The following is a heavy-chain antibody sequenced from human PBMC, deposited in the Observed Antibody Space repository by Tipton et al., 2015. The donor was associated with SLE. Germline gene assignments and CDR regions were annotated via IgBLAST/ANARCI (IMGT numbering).Heavy chain of an antibody. D-gene: IGHD3-3*01. CDR1: GDSINRY. Sequence: TLSLTCTVSGDSINRYWSWIRQPPGKGLEWIGNFYYGEKTNYNPSLKSRVTISGGTSSNQISLTVRSVTAADTAVYFCARGTVFGVVWGQKPYYMDVWGKGTTVIVS. CDR2: FYYGEKT. V-gene: IGHV4-59*01. J-gene: IGHJ6*03. CDR3: ARGTVFGVVWGQKPYYMDV.